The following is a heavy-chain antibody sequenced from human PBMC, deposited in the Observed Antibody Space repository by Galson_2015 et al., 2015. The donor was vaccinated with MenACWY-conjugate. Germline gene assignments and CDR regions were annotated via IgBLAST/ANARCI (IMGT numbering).Heavy chain of an antibody. Sequence: SLRLSCAASGFTVSSNYMSWVRQAPGKGLEWVSVIYSGGSTYYADSVKGRFTISRDNSKNTLYLQMNSLRAEDTAVYYRARERIVEMATIYGDWGQGTLVTVSS. CDR1: GFTVSSNY. D-gene: IGHD5-24*01. V-gene: IGHV3-53*01. J-gene: IGHJ4*02. CDR2: IYSGGST. CDR3: ARERIVEMATIYGD.